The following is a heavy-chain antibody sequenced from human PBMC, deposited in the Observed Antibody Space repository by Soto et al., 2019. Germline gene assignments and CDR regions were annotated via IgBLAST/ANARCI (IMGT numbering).Heavy chain of an antibody. D-gene: IGHD3-22*01. J-gene: IGHJ3*02. CDR1: GYSFTSYW. CDR2: IYPGDSDT. Sequence: GESLKISCQGSGYSFTSYWIGWVRQMPGKGLEWMGIIYPGDSDTRYSPSFQGQVTISADKSISTAYLQWSSLKASDTAMYYCARQIGSGYYFNDAFDIWGQGTMVTVSS. CDR3: ARQIGSGYYFNDAFDI. V-gene: IGHV5-51*01.